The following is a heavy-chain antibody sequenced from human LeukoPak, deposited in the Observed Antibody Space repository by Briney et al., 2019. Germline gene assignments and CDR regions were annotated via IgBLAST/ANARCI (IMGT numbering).Heavy chain of an antibody. Sequence: PSETLSLTCTASDDSINDYYWSWIRQPAGKGLEWIGRIYTTGSTNYNPSLKSRVTMSIDMSKNHFSLNLSSVTAADTAVYYCARGGEWSYDYWGQGTLVTVSS. CDR3: ARGGEWSYDY. CDR2: IYTTGST. V-gene: IGHV4-4*07. D-gene: IGHD3-3*01. CDR1: DDSINDYY. J-gene: IGHJ4*02.